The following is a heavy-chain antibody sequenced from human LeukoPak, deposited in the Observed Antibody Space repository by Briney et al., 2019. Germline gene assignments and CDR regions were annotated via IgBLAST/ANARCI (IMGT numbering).Heavy chain of an antibody. CDR2: IKSKGDGGTT. CDR1: GFTFGVYV. J-gene: IGHJ4*02. CDR3: TRAPGYCSGGSCGYYFDY. Sequence: GGSLRLSCTASGFTFGVYVMTWVRQAPGKGLEWVGYIKSKGDGGTTEYAASVKGRFTISRDDSKSIAYLQMNSLKTEDTAVYYCTRAPGYCSGGSCGYYFDYWGQGTLVTVSS. V-gene: IGHV3-49*04. D-gene: IGHD2-15*01.